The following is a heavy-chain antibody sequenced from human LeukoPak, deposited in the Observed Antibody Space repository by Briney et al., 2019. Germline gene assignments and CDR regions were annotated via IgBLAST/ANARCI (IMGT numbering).Heavy chain of an antibody. CDR2: IWYDGSNK. J-gene: IGHJ4*02. V-gene: IGHV3-33*01. CDR3: ARRGPSRHHLDY. Sequence: PGGSLRLSCAASGFTFSSYGMHWARQAPGKGLEWVAVIWYDGSNKYYADSVKGRFTISRDNSKNTLYLQMNSLRAEDTAVYYCARRGPSRHHLDYWGQGTLVTVSS. CDR1: GFTFSSYG. D-gene: IGHD3-16*01.